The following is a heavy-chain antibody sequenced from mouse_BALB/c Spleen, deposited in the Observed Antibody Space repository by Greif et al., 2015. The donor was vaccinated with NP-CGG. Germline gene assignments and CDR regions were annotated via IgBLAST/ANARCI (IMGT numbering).Heavy chain of an antibody. Sequence: VQLQQSGAELARPGASVKLSCKASGYTFTSYWMQWVKQRPGQGLEWIGAIYPGDGDTRYTQKFKGKATLTAVKSSSTAYMQLSSLASEDSAVYYCARSSTMITGDWYFDVWGAGTTVTVSS. CDR2: IYPGDGDT. V-gene: IGHV1-87*01. CDR1: GYTFTSYW. D-gene: IGHD2-4*01. J-gene: IGHJ1*01. CDR3: ARSSTMITGDWYFDV.